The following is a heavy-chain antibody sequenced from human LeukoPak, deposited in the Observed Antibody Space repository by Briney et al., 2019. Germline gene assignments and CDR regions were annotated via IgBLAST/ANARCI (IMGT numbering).Heavy chain of an antibody. D-gene: IGHD1-26*01. CDR3: ARDLLGWELHYFDY. V-gene: IGHV3-7*01. Sequence: PGGSLRLSCAASGFTFTTYWMTWVRQAPGKGLEWVAHINQDGTEKHYVDSVKGRFSISRDNAKNSLYLQMNSLRAEDTAVYYCARDLLGWELHYFDYWGQGTLVTVSS. CDR2: INQDGTEK. CDR1: GFTFTTYW. J-gene: IGHJ4*02.